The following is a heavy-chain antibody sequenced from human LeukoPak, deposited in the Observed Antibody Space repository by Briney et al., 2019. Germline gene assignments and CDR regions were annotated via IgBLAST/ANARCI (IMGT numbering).Heavy chain of an antibody. Sequence: GASVKVSCKASGYTFTDYHVHWVRQAPGQGLEWMGWIKCKSGDTSYAQKFQGRVTMTRDTSISTVYMEVSRLTSDDTAVYYCTRSYGIFNYFDPWGQGTLVTVSS. CDR1: GYTFTDYH. CDR3: TRSYGIFNYFDP. CDR2: IKCKSGDT. V-gene: IGHV1-2*02. J-gene: IGHJ5*02. D-gene: IGHD4-11*01.